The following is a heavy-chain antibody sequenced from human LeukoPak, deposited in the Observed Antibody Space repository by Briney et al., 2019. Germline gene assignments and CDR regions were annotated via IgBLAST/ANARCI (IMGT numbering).Heavy chain of an antibody. D-gene: IGHD3-3*01. Sequence: VASVKVSCKASGGTFSSYAISWVRQAPGQGLEWMGGIIPIFGTANYAQKFQGRVTITADESTSTAYMELSSLRSEDTVVYYCARGQGSGYYPVGYYYYYMDVWGKGTTVTVSS. CDR2: IIPIFGTA. V-gene: IGHV1-69*13. J-gene: IGHJ6*03. CDR3: ARGQGSGYYPVGYYYYYMDV. CDR1: GGTFSSYA.